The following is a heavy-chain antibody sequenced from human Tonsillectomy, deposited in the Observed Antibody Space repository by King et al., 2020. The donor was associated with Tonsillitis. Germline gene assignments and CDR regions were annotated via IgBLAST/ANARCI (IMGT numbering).Heavy chain of an antibody. CDR3: AKDPRGSYSIYYFDY. CDR2: IRYDGSNK. D-gene: IGHD1-26*01. V-gene: IGHV3-30*02. CDR1: GFTFSSYG. J-gene: IGHJ4*02. Sequence: HVQLVQSGGGVVQPGGSLRLSCAASGFTFSSYGMHWVRQAPGKGLEWVAFIRYDGSNKYYADSVKGRFTISRDNSKNTLYLQMNSLRAEDTAVYYCAKDPRGSYSIYYFDYWGQGTLVTVSS.